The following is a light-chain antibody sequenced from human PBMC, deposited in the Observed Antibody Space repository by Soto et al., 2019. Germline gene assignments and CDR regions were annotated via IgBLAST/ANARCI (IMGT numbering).Light chain of an antibody. CDR1: QSVSSS. V-gene: IGKV3-20*01. CDR2: GAS. J-gene: IGKJ3*01. CDR3: QQYSSSPFT. Sequence: EIVLTQSPGTLSLSPGERATLSCRASQSVSSSLGWYQQKPGQAPRLLIYGASSRATGIPDRFSGSGSGTDFTLTVSRLEPEDFAVYYCQQYSSSPFTLGPGTKVDIK.